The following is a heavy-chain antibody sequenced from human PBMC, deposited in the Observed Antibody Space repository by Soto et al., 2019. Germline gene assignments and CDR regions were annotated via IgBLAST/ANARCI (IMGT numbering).Heavy chain of an antibody. CDR2: ISRSSSYI. J-gene: IGHJ5*02. CDR3: ARSPHTYCSSTSCDGNWFDP. D-gene: IGHD2-2*01. Sequence: EVQLVESGGGLVKPGGSLRLSCAASGFTFSSYSMNWVRQAPGKGLEWVSSISRSSSYIYYADSVKGRFTISRDNAKNSLYLQMNSLRAEDTAVYYCARSPHTYCSSTSCDGNWFDPWGQGTLVTVSS. V-gene: IGHV3-21*01. CDR1: GFTFSSYS.